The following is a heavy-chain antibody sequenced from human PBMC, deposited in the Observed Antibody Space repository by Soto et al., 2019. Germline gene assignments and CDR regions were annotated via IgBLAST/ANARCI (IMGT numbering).Heavy chain of an antibody. J-gene: IGHJ5*02. D-gene: IGHD3-3*02. CDR2: IFYLGSS. Sequence: PSETLSLTCTVSGDSIISSDFYWGWVRQPPGKGLEWIGSIFYLGSSYYNPSLKSRFTMPVDTSKNQFSLRLRSVTAADTALYFCARHSLALRKNNWFDPWGQGIMVT. V-gene: IGHV4-39*01. CDR3: ARHSLALRKNNWFDP. CDR1: GDSIISSDFY.